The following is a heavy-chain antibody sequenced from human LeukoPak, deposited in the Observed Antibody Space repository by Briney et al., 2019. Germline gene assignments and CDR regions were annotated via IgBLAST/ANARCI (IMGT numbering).Heavy chain of an antibody. CDR3: ARGTLYSGWSYYFDS. D-gene: IGHD6-19*01. CDR2: IYYSGTT. J-gene: IGHJ4*02. CDR1: GGSIPISTYY. V-gene: IGHV4-39*07. Sequence: PSETLSLTCTVSGGSIPISTYYWGWVRQPPGKGLEWVGSIYYSGTTKYNPSLKSRVTISVDNSNNKFSLRLSSVTAADTALYYCARGTLYSGWSYYFDSWGQGTLVTVSS.